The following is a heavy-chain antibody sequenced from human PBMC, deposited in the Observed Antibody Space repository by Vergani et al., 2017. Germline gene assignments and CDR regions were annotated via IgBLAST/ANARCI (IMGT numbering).Heavy chain of an antibody. CDR1: GFTFDEYS. CDR2: ISWDGETA. CDR3: ARDITSPPKVERPPGFYGMDV. V-gene: IGHV3-43*01. J-gene: IGHJ6*04. Sequence: EVKLVESGGVVVQPGGSLGLSCATSGFTFDEYSIHWVRQPPGKGLEWVSVISWDGETAYYADSVRGRFTISRDNSNNSLYLQMNSLTTEDTAVYYCARDITSPPKVERPPGFYGMDVWGKGTTVTVSS. D-gene: IGHD2-2*01.